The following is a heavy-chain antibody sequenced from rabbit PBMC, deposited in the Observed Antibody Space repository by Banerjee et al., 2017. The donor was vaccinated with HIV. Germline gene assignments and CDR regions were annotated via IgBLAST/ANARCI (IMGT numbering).Heavy chain of an antibody. D-gene: IGHD8-1*01. J-gene: IGHJ4*01. CDR1: GFSFSDNYV. CDR3: ARDSLVYAGSSYYTYYFNL. CDR2: IHAGGSGTT. V-gene: IGHV1S40*01. Sequence: QSLEESGGGLVQPEGSLTLTCTASGFSFSDNYVMCWVRQAPGKGLEWIGCIHAGGSGTTDYASWAKGRFTISKTSSTTVTLQLNSLTVADTATYFCARDSLVYAGSSYYTYYFNLWGPGTLVTVS.